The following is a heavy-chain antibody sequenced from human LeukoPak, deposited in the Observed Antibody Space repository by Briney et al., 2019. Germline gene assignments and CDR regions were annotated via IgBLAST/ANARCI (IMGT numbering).Heavy chain of an antibody. Sequence: GGSLRLSCAASGFTFSSYAMNWVRQAPGKGLEWVSAISGSGGNTYYADSVTGRFTISRDNSKNTLYLQMNSLRAEDTAVYYCAKGGVAARPGYFDYWGQGTLVTVSS. V-gene: IGHV3-23*01. J-gene: IGHJ4*02. CDR2: ISGSGGNT. CDR3: AKGGVAARPGYFDY. D-gene: IGHD6-6*01. CDR1: GFTFSSYA.